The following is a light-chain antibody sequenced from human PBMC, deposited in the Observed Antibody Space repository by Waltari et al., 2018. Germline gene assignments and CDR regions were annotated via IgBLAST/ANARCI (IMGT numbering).Light chain of an antibody. V-gene: IGKV1-5*03. J-gene: IGKJ1*01. CDR3: KQYDKYRT. CDR1: QSIGGW. Sequence: DVQMTQSPSTLSASVGDRVTITCRASQSIGGWLAWYQQKPGKAPKLLIYKAYSLESGVPSRFSGSGSGTEFTLTISSLQPDDFATYYCKQYDKYRTFGQGTKVEIK. CDR2: KAY.